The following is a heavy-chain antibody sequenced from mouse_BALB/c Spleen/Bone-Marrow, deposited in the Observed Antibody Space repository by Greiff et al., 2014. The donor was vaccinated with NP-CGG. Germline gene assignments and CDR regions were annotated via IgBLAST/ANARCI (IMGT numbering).Heavy chain of an antibody. J-gene: IGHJ3*01. CDR2: IDPYDSET. V-gene: IGHV1-52*01. CDR1: GYTFTSYW. Sequence: QVQLKESGAELVRPGASVKLSCKASGYTFTSYWMNWVKQRPEQGLEWIGRIDPYDSETHYNQKFKDKAILTVDKSSSTAYMQLSSLTSEDSAVYYCGRGRDYDVFAYWGQGTLVTVSA. CDR3: GRGRDYDVFAY. D-gene: IGHD2-4*01.